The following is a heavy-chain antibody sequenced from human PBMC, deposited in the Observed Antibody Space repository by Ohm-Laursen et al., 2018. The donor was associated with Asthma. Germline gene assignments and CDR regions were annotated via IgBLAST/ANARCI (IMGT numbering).Heavy chain of an antibody. CDR2: IDSDDDK. CDR3: ARWYYGMDV. J-gene: IGHJ6*02. V-gene: IGHV2-70*04. CDR1: GFSLSTSRMR. Sequence: TQTLTLTCAFSGFSLSTSRMRVSWIRQPPGQALEWLARIDSDDDKLYSTSLKTRLTISKDTSKNQVVLTMTNMDPVDTATYYCARWYYGMDVWGQGTTVTVSS.